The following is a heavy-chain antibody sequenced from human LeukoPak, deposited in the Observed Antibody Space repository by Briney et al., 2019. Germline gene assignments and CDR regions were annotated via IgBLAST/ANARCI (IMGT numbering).Heavy chain of an antibody. V-gene: IGHV4-34*12. CDR1: GESLNYYY. CDR2: IFDGKTI. D-gene: IGHD5-24*01. Sequence: SETLSLTCAVYGESLNYYYWSWIRQSPGKGLEWIGDIFDGKTINYNPSLKSRVTISAATSSQQFSLNLKSVTAADTAVYFCSSGAWATRLNSWAQGALVIVSS. J-gene: IGHJ4*02. CDR3: SSGAWATRLNS.